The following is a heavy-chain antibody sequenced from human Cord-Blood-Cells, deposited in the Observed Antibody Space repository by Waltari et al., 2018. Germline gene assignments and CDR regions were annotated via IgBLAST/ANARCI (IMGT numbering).Heavy chain of an antibody. J-gene: IGHJ6*03. CDR1: GFTFTGSA. Sequence: EVQLVESGGGLVQPGGSLKLSCAASGFTFTGSAMLWVRQASGKGLEWVGRIRSKANSYATAYAASVKGRFTISRDDSKNTAYLQMNSLKTEDTAVYYCTRHVSSSDYYYYYMDVWGKGTTVTVSS. CDR2: IRSKANSYAT. CDR3: TRHVSSSDYYYYYMDV. V-gene: IGHV3-73*02.